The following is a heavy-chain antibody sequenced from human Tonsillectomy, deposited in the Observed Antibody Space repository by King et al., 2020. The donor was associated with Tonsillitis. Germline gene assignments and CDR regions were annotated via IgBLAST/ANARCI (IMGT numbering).Heavy chain of an antibody. Sequence: LQLQESGPGLVKPSETLSLTCTVSGGSISSSSYYWGWIRQPPGKGLEWIGSIYYSGRTYYNPSLKSRVSKSVDTSKNQFFLKLSSVTAADTAVYYCARTVELDYYYYYMDVWGKGTTVTVSS. V-gene: IGHV4-39*01. J-gene: IGHJ6*03. D-gene: IGHD5-24*01. CDR2: IYYSGRT. CDR1: GGSISSSSYY. CDR3: ARTVELDYYYYYMDV.